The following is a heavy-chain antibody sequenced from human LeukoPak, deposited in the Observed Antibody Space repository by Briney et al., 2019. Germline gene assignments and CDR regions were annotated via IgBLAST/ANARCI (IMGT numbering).Heavy chain of an antibody. J-gene: IGHJ4*02. CDR3: ARKDGEL. CDR1: GGSISNYH. V-gene: IGHV4-59*08. D-gene: IGHD1-26*01. CDR2: IYYSGNT. Sequence: PSETLSLTCTVSGGSISNYHWSWIRQPPGKGLEWIGYIYYSGNTNYNPSLKSRLTISLDTSKNQVSLRLSSVTAADTAVYHCARKDGELWGQGTLVTVSS.